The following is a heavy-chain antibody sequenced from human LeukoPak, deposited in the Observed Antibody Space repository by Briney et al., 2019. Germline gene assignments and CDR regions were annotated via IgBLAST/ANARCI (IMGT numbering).Heavy chain of an antibody. J-gene: IGHJ2*01. CDR1: GYSFTSYW. CDR3: ARQVTGDLENYWYFDL. V-gene: IGHV5-51*01. Sequence: GESLKISCKGSGYSFTSYWIGWVRQMPGKGLEWMGIIYPGDSDTRYSPSFQGQVTISADKSISTAYLQWSSLKASDTAMYYCARQVTGDLENYWYFDLWGRGTLVTVSS. D-gene: IGHD7-27*01. CDR2: IYPGDSDT.